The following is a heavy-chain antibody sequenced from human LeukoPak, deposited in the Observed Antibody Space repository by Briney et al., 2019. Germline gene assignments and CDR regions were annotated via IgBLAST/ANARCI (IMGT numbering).Heavy chain of an antibody. D-gene: IGHD3-9*01. Sequence: PSETLSLTCTVSGGSISSGSYYWRWIRQPAGKGLKWIVRIYTSGSTNYNPSLKSRVTISVDTSKNQSSLKLSSVTAADTAVYYCAREYYDILTGPFDYWGQGTLVTVSS. CDR3: AREYYDILTGPFDY. CDR2: IYTSGST. V-gene: IGHV4-61*02. CDR1: GGSISSGSYY. J-gene: IGHJ4*02.